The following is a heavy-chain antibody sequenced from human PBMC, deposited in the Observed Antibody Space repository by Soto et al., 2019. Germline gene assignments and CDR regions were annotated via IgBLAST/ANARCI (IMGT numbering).Heavy chain of an antibody. CDR2: IWHRGGT. CDR3: ARDGNYDILTGYYSGTLRY. CDR1: GESTNGSNW. Sequence: SETLSLTCVVSGESTNGSNWWRWVRQPPGKGLERIGEIWHRGGTNYDPPLKSRVTISGDKSRNQFSLKLRSVTAADTALYYCARDGNYDILTGYYSGTLRYWGQGILVTVAS. D-gene: IGHD3-9*01. V-gene: IGHV4-4*02. J-gene: IGHJ4*02.